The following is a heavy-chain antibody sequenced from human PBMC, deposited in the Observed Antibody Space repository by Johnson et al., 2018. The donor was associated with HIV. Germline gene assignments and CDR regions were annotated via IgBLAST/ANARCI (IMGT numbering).Heavy chain of an antibody. D-gene: IGHD3-16*01. CDR2: IKHDGREI. Sequence: VQLLESGGGLVQPGGSLRLSCVASGFSFRSYWMNWVRQAPGKGLQWLANIKHDGREIYYEESVKGRFTISRDNAKNALYLQMNRLRAEDTAIYYCARGWGGQQPIWGQGTMVTVSS. CDR1: GFSFRSYW. V-gene: IGHV3-7*05. CDR3: ARGWGGQQPI. J-gene: IGHJ3*02.